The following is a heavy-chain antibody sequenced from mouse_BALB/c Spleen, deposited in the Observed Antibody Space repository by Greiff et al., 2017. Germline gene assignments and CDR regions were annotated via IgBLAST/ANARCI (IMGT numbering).Heavy chain of an antibody. CDR2: IYPGDGDT. D-gene: IGHD1-2*01. CDR1: GYTFSSYW. J-gene: IGHJ4*01. V-gene: IGHV1-87*01. Sequence: QVQLQQSGAELMKPGASVKISCKATGYTFSSYWMQWVKQRPGQGLEWIGAIYPGDGDTRYTQKFKGKATLTADKSSSTAYMQLSSLASEDSAVYYCARSLTTAPYYYAMDYWGQGTSVTVSS. CDR3: ARSLTTAPYYYAMDY.